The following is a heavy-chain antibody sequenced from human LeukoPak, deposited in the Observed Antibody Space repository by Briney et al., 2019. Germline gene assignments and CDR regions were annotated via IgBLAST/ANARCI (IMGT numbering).Heavy chain of an antibody. V-gene: IGHV4-38-2*02. Sequence: SETLSLTCTVSGYSISSGYYWGWIRQPPGKGLEWIGSIYHSGSTYYNPSLKSRVTISVDTSKNQFSLKLSSVTAADTAVYYCARDKYGPDYWGQGTLVTVSS. CDR2: IYHSGST. CDR1: GYSISSGYY. CDR3: ARDKYGPDY. D-gene: IGHD2-8*01. J-gene: IGHJ4*02.